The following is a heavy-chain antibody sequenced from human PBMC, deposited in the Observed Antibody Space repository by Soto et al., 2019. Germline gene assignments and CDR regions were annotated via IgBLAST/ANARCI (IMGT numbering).Heavy chain of an antibody. Sequence: CCNGSGYNFISLGIRCVLQTTGKGLERMGWINSYNGNTNYAQKLQGRVNMTTDTSTSAAYMELRSLRSDGTAVYYCAREYRERGYSYVREYYYYYMDVWGKGTTVTAP. J-gene: IGHJ6*03. CDR2: INSYNGNT. V-gene: IGHV1-18*04. CDR3: AREYRERGYSYVREYYYYYMDV. CDR1: GYNFISLG. D-gene: IGHD5-18*01.